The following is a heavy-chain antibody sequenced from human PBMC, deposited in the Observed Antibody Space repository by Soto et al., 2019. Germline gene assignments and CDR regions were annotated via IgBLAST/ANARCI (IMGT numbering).Heavy chain of an antibody. D-gene: IGHD3-3*01. Sequence: GSLRLSCAASGFTFSSYSMNWVRQAPGKGLEWISYISTTSSSIYYADSVKGRFTISRDNAKNSLFLQMNSLRDEDTAVYYCARKGVAFDYWGQGALVTVSS. CDR3: ARKGVAFDY. J-gene: IGHJ4*02. CDR1: GFTFSSYS. CDR2: ISTTSSSI. V-gene: IGHV3-48*02.